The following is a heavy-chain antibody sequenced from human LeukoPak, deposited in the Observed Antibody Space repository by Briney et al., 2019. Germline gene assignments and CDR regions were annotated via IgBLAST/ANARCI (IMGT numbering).Heavy chain of an antibody. Sequence: SQTLSLTCAVSGGSISSGGYSWSWIRQPPGKGLEWIGYIYHSGSTYYNPSLKSRVTISVDRSKNQFSLKLSSVTAADTAVYYCARALYDILTGYSDAFDIWGQGTMVTVSS. J-gene: IGHJ3*02. D-gene: IGHD3-9*01. CDR3: ARALYDILTGYSDAFDI. V-gene: IGHV4-30-2*01. CDR1: GGSISSGGYS. CDR2: IYHSGST.